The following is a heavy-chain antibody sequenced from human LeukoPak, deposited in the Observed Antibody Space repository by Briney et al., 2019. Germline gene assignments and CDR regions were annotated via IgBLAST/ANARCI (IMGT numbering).Heavy chain of an antibody. Sequence: GGSLRLSCAASGFTFSSYAMSWVRQAPGKGLDWVSAISGSGGNTYYADSVKGRFTISRDNSKNTLNLQMNSLRAEDTAVYYCAKESGGYDSNWFDPWGQGTLVTVSS. V-gene: IGHV3-23*01. D-gene: IGHD5-12*01. J-gene: IGHJ5*02. CDR1: GFTFSSYA. CDR3: AKESGGYDSNWFDP. CDR2: ISGSGGNT.